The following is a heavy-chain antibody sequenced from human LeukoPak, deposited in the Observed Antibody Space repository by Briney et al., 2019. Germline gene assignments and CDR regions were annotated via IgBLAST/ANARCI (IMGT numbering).Heavy chain of an antibody. CDR3: ARREGSSGRGFDY. Sequence: KPSETLSLTCTVSGGSISSYYWSWIRQPAGKGLEWIGRIYTSGSTNYNPSLKSRVTMSVDTSKNQFSLNLKSVTASDTAVYYCARREGSSGRGFDYWGQGTLVSVSS. CDR2: IYTSGST. D-gene: IGHD6-19*01. CDR1: GGSISSYY. J-gene: IGHJ4*02. V-gene: IGHV4-4*07.